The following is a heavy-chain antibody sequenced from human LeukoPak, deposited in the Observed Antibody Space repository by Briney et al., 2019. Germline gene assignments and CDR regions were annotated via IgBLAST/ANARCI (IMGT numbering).Heavy chain of an antibody. CDR3: ARDQRLGYYYYGMDV. V-gene: IGHV4-59*01. Sequence: SETLSLTCTVSGGSISSYYWSWIRQPPGKGLEWNGYIYYSGSTNYNPSLKSRVTISVDTSKNQFSLKLSSVTAADTAVYYCARDQRLGYYYYGMDVWGQGTTVTVSS. J-gene: IGHJ6*02. CDR1: GGSISSYY. CDR2: IYYSGST. D-gene: IGHD6-25*01.